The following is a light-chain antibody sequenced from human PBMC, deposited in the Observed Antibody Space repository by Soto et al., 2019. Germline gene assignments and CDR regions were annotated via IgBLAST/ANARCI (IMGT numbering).Light chain of an antibody. Sequence: EIVLTQSPGTLSLSPGERATLSCRASQSVSSSYLAWYQQKPGQAPRLIIYDASVRATGIPARFSGSGSGTDFTLTISRLEPEDFAVYYCQQFGGSPRTFGQGTKVDI. CDR1: QSVSSSY. CDR2: DAS. CDR3: QQFGGSPRT. V-gene: IGKV3-20*01. J-gene: IGKJ1*01.